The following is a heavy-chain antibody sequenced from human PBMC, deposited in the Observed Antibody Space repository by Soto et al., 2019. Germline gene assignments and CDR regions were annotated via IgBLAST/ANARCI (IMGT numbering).Heavy chain of an antibody. CDR1: GYTFTSYD. V-gene: IGHV1-8*01. CDR2: MNPNNGNT. Sequence: QVQLVQSGAEVKKPGASVKVSCKTSGYTFTSYDINWVRQATGQGLEWMGWMNPNNGNTAYAQKFQGRVTRTRNTAIRTAYMELSSLRSEETDVYYCAREKSSGAFDIWGQGTMGTVSS. D-gene: IGHD1-26*01. CDR3: AREKSSGAFDI. J-gene: IGHJ3*02.